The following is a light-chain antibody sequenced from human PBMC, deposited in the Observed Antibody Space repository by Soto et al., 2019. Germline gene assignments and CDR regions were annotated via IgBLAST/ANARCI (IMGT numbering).Light chain of an antibody. J-gene: IGKJ2*01. CDR2: ETS. Sequence: DIQMTQSPSTVSASVGDRVTITCRASQRISNWLAWYQQKPGKAPNLLIYETSILQSGVPSRFSGSGSGTEFTLTSSKQQPDAVATYFCQEYNSYHIFRQGTKVEIK. V-gene: IGKV1-5*01. CDR1: QRISNW. CDR3: QEYNSYHI.